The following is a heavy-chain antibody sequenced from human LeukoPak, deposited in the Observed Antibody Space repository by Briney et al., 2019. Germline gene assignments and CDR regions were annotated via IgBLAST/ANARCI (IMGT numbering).Heavy chain of an antibody. D-gene: IGHD3-22*01. CDR1: GFTFSSYW. V-gene: IGHV3-74*01. Sequence: PGGSLRLSCAASGFTFSSYWMRWVRQVPGKGLVWVSRINGDGGSTSYADSVKGRFTVSRDSAKNTLYLQMNSLRAEDTAVYYCASSVDSSFYYMHVWGKGTTDTVSS. CDR3: ASSVDSSFYYMHV. J-gene: IGHJ6*03. CDR2: INGDGGST.